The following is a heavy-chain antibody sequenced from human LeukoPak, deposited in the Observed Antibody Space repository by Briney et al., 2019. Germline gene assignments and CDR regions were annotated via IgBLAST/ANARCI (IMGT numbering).Heavy chain of an antibody. CDR2: ISSSSSYI. V-gene: IGHV3-21*04. J-gene: IGHJ4*02. Sequence: GGSLRLSCAASGFTFSSYSMNWVRQAPGKGLEWVSSISSSSSYIYYADSVKGRFTISRDNSKNTLYLQMNSLRAEDTAVYYCARGPRITMVRGVIIEQLYYFDYWGQGTLVTVSS. D-gene: IGHD3-10*01. CDR1: GFTFSSYS. CDR3: ARGPRITMVRGVIIEQLYYFDY.